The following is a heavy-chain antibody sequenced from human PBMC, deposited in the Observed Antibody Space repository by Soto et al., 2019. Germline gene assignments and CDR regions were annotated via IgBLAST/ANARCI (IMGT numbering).Heavy chain of an antibody. J-gene: IGHJ6*02. CDR3: ASSSWTNYYYYYGMDV. CDR1: GYSFTSYW. V-gene: IGHV5-10-1*01. Sequence: GESLKISCKGSGYSFTSYWISWVRQMPGKGLEWMGRIDPSDSYTNYSPSFQGHVTISADKSISTAYLQWSSLKASDTAMYYCASSSWTNYYYYYGMDVCGQGTTGTVS. D-gene: IGHD6-13*01. CDR2: IDPSDSYT.